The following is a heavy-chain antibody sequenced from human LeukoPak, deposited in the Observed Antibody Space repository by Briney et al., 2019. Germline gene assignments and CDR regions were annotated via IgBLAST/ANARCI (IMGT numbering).Heavy chain of an antibody. V-gene: IGHV3-13*01. D-gene: IGHD1-26*01. CDR1: GFTFSSYD. CDR2: IGTAGDT. CDR3: ARGPYSGKPIGY. Sequence: GGSLRLSCAASGFTFSSYDMHWVRQATGKGLEWVSAIGTAGDTYYPGSVKGRFTISRDNSKNTLYLQMNSLRAEDTAVYYCARGPYSGKPIGYWGQGTLVTVSS. J-gene: IGHJ4*02.